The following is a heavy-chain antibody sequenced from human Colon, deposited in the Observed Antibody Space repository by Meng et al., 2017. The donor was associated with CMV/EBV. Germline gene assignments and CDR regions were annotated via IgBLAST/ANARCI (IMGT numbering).Heavy chain of an antibody. CDR3: AKDVGASFFYGLDV. CDR2: ISWNSGSI. Sequence: SLKISCAASGFTFDDYAMHWVRQAPGKGLEWVSGISWNSGSIGYADSVTGRFTVSRDNAKTALYLQMNTLRAEDTALYYCAKDVGASFFYGLDVWGQGTTVTVSS. D-gene: IGHD1-26*01. V-gene: IGHV3-9*01. J-gene: IGHJ6*02. CDR1: GFTFDDYA.